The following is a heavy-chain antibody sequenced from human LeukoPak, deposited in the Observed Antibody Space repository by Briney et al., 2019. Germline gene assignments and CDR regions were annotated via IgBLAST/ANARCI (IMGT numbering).Heavy chain of an antibody. V-gene: IGHV4-31*03. J-gene: IGHJ4*02. CDR1: GGSISSGGYY. D-gene: IGHD1-26*01. CDR3: ARRHPYSGSYYFDY. CDR2: IYYSGST. Sequence: PSETLSLTCTVSGGSISSGGYYWSWIRQHPGKGLEWIGYIYYSGSTYYNPSLKSRVTISVDTSKNQFSLKLSSVTAADTAVYYCARRHPYSGSYYFDYWGQGTLVTVSS.